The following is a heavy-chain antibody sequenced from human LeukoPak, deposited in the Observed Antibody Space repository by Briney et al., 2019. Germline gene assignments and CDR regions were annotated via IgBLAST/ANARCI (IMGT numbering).Heavy chain of an antibody. J-gene: IGHJ4*02. CDR2: TYYRSKWYN. Sequence: QPVTLICGIWVDRVYHNSGLWTSICRSPSRGLERLGGTYYRSKWYNDYAVSVKSRITFNPDTSKNQFSLQLHSVAPEDTAVYYCARDRSAWGFDYWGQGTLVTVSS. CDR1: VDRVYHNSGL. D-gene: IGHD6-19*01. V-gene: IGHV6-1*01. CDR3: ARDRSAWGFDY.